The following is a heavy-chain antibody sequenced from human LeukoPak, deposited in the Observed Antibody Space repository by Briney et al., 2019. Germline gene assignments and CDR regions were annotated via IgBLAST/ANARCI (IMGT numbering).Heavy chain of an antibody. CDR2: INPSGGTT. D-gene: IGHD6-13*01. CDR1: GNTFTTDY. CDR3: ARTNEQGGKAANFDY. V-gene: IGHV1-46*01. J-gene: IGHJ4*02. Sequence: ASVKVSCKASGNTFTTDYVHWLRRAPGQGLEWMGIINPSGGTTSDAQKFQGRVTMTRDTSTSTVYMQLSSLRSDDTAVYYCARTNEQGGKAANFDYWGQGILVTVSS.